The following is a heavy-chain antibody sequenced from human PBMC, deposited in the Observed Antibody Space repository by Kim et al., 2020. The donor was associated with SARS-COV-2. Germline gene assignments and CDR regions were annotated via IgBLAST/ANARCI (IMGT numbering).Heavy chain of an antibody. V-gene: IGHV1-24*01. D-gene: IGHD2-2*02. J-gene: IGHJ4*02. CDR2: FDPEDGET. Sequence: ASVKVSCKVSGYTLTELSMHWVRQAPGKGLEWMGGFDPEDGETIYAQKFQGRVTMTEDTSTDTAYMELSSLRSEDTAVYYCATAPIVVVPAAILARRTSYYFDYWGQGTLVTVSS. CDR3: ATAPIVVVPAAILARRTSYYFDY. CDR1: GYTLTELS.